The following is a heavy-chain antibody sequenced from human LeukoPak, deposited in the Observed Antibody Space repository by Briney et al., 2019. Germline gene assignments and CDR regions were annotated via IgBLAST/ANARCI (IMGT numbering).Heavy chain of an antibody. D-gene: IGHD6-13*01. CDR2: ISYDGSNK. J-gene: IGHJ4*02. Sequence: PGRSLRLSCAASGFTFSSYGMHWVRQAPGKGLEWVAVISYDGSNKYYADSVKGRFTISRDNSKNTLYLQMNSLRAEDTAVYYCAKGTDPQQLVLFDYWGQGTLVTVSS. CDR3: AKGTDPQQLVLFDY. CDR1: GFTFSSYG. V-gene: IGHV3-30*18.